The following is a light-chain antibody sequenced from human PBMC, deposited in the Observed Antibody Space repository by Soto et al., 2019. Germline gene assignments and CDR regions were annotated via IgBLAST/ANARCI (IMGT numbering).Light chain of an antibody. J-gene: IGLJ1*01. Sequence: QSALTHPASVSGSPGQSITISCTGTSSDDGAYYSVSWYQHHPGKAPKLIIYGVTNRPSGVSNRFSGSKSGNTASLTISGLQAEDEADYHCSSYTSGSSHYVFGTGTKVTVL. CDR1: SSDDGAYYS. CDR2: GVT. V-gene: IGLV2-14*01. CDR3: SSYTSGSSHYV.